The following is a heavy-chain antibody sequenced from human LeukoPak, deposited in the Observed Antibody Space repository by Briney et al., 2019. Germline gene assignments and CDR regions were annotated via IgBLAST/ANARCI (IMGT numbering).Heavy chain of an antibody. D-gene: IGHD3-10*01. Sequence: ASVKVSCKASGYTFTGYYMHWVRQAPGQGLEWMGWINPNSGGTNYAQKFQGRVTMTRDTSISTAYMELSRLRSDDTAVYYCAREGLLLWFGDRYPRFYMDVWGKGTTVTVSS. CDR2: INPNSGGT. CDR1: GYTFTGYY. J-gene: IGHJ6*03. V-gene: IGHV1-2*02. CDR3: AREGLLLWFGDRYPRFYMDV.